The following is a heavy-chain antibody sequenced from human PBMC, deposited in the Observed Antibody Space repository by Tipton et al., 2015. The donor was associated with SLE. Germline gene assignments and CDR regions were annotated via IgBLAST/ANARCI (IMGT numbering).Heavy chain of an antibody. Sequence: QLVQSGAEVKKPGASVKISCKASGYTLTRNYMHWVRQAPGQGLEWMGIINPSGGSTSYAQKFQGRVTMTRDTSTSTVYMELSSLRSEDTAVYYCARVWGGSYSEGAFDIWGQGTMVTVSS. D-gene: IGHD1-26*01. CDR1: GYTLTRNY. CDR2: INPSGGST. CDR3: ARVWGGSYSEGAFDI. J-gene: IGHJ3*02. V-gene: IGHV1-46*01.